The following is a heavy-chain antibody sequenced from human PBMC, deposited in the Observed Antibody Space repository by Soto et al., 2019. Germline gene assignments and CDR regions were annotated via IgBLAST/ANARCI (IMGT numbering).Heavy chain of an antibody. D-gene: IGHD4-17*01. CDR3: ARMDGDFNYYALDV. CDR1: GFSLSSGRMG. Sequence: SGPTLVNPTETLTLTCTVSGFSLSSGRMGVSWIRQPPGKPLEWLAHFFSDVERSYSASMQGRLTLSTDISGSQVVLTMTNMDPVDTATYYCARMDGDFNYYALDVWGQGTTVTVSS. V-gene: IGHV2-26*01. CDR2: FFSDVER. J-gene: IGHJ6*02.